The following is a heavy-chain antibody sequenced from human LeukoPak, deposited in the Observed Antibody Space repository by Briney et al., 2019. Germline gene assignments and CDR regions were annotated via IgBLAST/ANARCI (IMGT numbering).Heavy chain of an antibody. D-gene: IGHD6-13*01. V-gene: IGHV1-18*01. CDR2: ISAYNGNK. J-gene: IGHJ3*02. CDR3: ARDRLGSSSWSAPDAFDI. CDR1: GYTFTSYG. Sequence: ASVKLSCKASGYTFTSYGISWVRQAPGQGLEWMGWISAYNGNKNYAQKLQGRVTMTTDTSTSTAYMELRSLRSDDTAVYYCARDRLGSSSWSAPDAFDIWGQGTMVTVSS.